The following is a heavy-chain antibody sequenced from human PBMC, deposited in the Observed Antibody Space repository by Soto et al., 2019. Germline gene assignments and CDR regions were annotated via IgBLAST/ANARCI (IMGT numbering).Heavy chain of an antibody. D-gene: IGHD6-6*01. CDR3: EREIIAARTAGNWFDP. J-gene: IGHJ5*02. CDR2: ISSSSSTI. V-gene: IGHV3-48*01. Sequence: GGSLRLSCAASGFTFSSYSMNWVRQAPGKGLEWVSYISSSSSTIYYADSVKGRFTISRDNAKNSLYLQMNSLRAEDTDVYYCEREIIAARTAGNWFDPWGQGTLVTVSS. CDR1: GFTFSSYS.